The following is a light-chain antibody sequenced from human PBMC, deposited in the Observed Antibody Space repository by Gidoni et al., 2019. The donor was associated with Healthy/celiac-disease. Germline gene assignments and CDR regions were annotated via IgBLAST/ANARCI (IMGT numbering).Light chain of an antibody. Sequence: IVMTQSPDSLAVSLGERATINCKSSQSVLYSSNNKNYLAWYQQKPGQPPKLLIYWASTRESGTDFTLTISSLQAEDVAVYYCQQYYSTLWTFGQGTKVEIK. CDR3: QQYYSTLWT. CDR2: WAS. CDR1: QSVLYSSNNKNY. V-gene: IGKV4-1*01. J-gene: IGKJ1*01.